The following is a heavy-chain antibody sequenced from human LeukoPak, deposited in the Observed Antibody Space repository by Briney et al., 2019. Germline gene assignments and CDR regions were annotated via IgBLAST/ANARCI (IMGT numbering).Heavy chain of an antibody. CDR3: ARAANWHDDDWFDP. CDR2: MNPNSGNT. CDR1: GGTFSSYD. D-gene: IGHD1-1*01. V-gene: IGHV1-8*02. Sequence: ASVKVSCKASGGTFSSYDISWVRQATGQGPEWMGWMNPNSGNTDYAQRFQGRVTMTRNTSISTAYMELSSLRSEDTAVYYCARAANWHDDDWFDPWGQGTLVTVSS. J-gene: IGHJ5*02.